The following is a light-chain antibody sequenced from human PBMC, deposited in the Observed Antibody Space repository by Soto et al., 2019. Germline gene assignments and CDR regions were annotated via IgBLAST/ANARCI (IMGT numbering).Light chain of an antibody. V-gene: IGKV3D-15*01. Sequence: EIVMTQSPATLSVSPGETTRLSCRASQSINSDVAWYQQKVGQTPRLLIHGASTRATRIAARFSGSGSGTEFSLTISGLQAEDFAPYYCQQYNNWPVTFGGGNKVEIK. CDR1: QSINSD. J-gene: IGKJ4*01. CDR2: GAS. CDR3: QQYNNWPVT.